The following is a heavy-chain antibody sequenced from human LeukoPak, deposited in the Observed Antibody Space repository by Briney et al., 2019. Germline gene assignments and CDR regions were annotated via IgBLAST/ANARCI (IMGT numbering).Heavy chain of an antibody. Sequence: SETLSLTCTVSGGSISSSSYYWGWIRQPPGKGLEWIGSIYYSGSTYYNPSLKSRVTIFVDTSKNQFSLKLSSVTAADTAVYYCARHWVVGATFFDYWGQGTLVTVSS. CDR1: GGSISSSSYY. CDR3: ARHWVVGATFFDY. V-gene: IGHV4-39*01. J-gene: IGHJ4*02. D-gene: IGHD1-26*01. CDR2: IYYSGST.